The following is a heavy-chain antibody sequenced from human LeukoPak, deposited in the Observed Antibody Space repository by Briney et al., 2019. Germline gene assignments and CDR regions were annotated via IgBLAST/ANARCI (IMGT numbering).Heavy chain of an antibody. J-gene: IGHJ3*02. D-gene: IGHD3-3*01. CDR1: GYTCTSYY. V-gene: IGHV1-46*03. CDR3: ARGVMLSGHHPNAFDI. CDR2: KKHSGDST. Sequence: ASVTVSFKASGYTCTSYYMHWVRQAPGQGLEWMGIKKHSGDSTCYAQKNQGIVTMTKDTSTSTVYKELSSLRYEETAVYYCARGVMLSGHHPNAFDIWGQGTMVTVSS.